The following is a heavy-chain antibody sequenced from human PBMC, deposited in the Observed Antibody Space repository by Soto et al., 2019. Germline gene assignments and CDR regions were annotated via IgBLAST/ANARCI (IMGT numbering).Heavy chain of an antibody. D-gene: IGHD3-10*01. CDR2: IIANNGAT. V-gene: IGHV1-18*01. Sequence: ASVKLSCKASGCTFSSYTISWVRQAPGQGLEWMGWIIANNGATNYAQKFQTRVTMTTDKSTDTAYMDLRSLTSDDTAIYYCARAGAAPYYYYGLDVWGQGTTVTVSS. J-gene: IGHJ6*02. CDR3: ARAGAAPYYYYGLDV. CDR1: GCTFSSYT.